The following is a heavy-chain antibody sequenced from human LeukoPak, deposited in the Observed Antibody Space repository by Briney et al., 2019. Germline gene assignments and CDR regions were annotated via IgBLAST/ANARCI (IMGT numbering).Heavy chain of an antibody. D-gene: IGHD3-16*01. Sequence: SQTLSLTCTVSGDSISSGSYYWSWIRQPAGKGLEWIGRIYSSGRTNYNPSLKSRVTISVDTSKNQFSLRLSSVTAADTAVFYCARDGKRTSMITSGGARPHYFDYWGQGALVTVSS. CDR3: ARDGKRTSMITSGGARPHYFDY. CDR2: IYSSGRT. CDR1: GDSISSGSYY. V-gene: IGHV4-61*02. J-gene: IGHJ4*02.